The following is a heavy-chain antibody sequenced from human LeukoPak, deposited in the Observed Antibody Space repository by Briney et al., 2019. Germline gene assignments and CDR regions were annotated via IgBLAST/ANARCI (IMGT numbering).Heavy chain of an antibody. D-gene: IGHD3-10*01. CDR3: ARGKTGSYYSRSYYMDV. CDR1: GFIFSDYY. Sequence: GGSLRLSCAASGFIFSDYYMSWIRQAPGKGLEWVSYISSSGITIYYADSGKGRFTISRDNAKNSLYLQMNSLRAEDTSVYYCARGKTGSYYSRSYYMDVWGKGTTVTISS. CDR2: ISSSGITI. J-gene: IGHJ6*03. V-gene: IGHV3-11*01.